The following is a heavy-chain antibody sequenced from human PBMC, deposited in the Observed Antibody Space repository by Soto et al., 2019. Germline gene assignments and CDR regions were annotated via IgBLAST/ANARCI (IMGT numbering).Heavy chain of an antibody. J-gene: IGHJ4*02. CDR1: GFTFSSYA. CDR3: ARDRGQGGLPFLDY. V-gene: IGHV3-23*01. CDR2: ISGSGGST. D-gene: IGHD3-16*01. Sequence: PGGSLRLSCAASGFTFSSYALSRVRPAPGKGLEWVSAISGSGGSTYYADSVKGRFTISRDNSKNTLYLQMNSLRAEDTAVYYCARDRGQGGLPFLDYWGQGTLVTVPS.